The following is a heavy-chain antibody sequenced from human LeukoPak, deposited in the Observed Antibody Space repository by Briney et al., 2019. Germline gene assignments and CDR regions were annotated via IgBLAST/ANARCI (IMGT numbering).Heavy chain of an antibody. Sequence: ASVKVSCKASGYTFINFAMNWVRQAPGQGLEWMGWIDTNTGIPTYAQGFTGRFVFSLDTSVSTVYLQITSLQAEDAAVYYCASDPGSQRVNRLARRGDYWGQGTLVTVSS. V-gene: IGHV7-4-1*02. J-gene: IGHJ4*02. CDR2: IDTNTGIP. D-gene: IGHD1-14*01. CDR3: ASDPGSQRVNRLARRGDY. CDR1: GYTFINFA.